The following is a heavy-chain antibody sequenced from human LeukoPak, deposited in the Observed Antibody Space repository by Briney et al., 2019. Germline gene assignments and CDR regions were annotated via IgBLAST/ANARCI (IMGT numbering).Heavy chain of an antibody. CDR3: AREAVSWAASLGCFDY. Sequence: GGSLRLSCAASGFTFSSYWMSWVRQAPGKGLEWVANIKQDGSEKYYVDSVKGRFTTSRDNAKNSLYLQMNSLRAEDTAVYYCAREAVSWAASLGCFDYWGQGTLVTVSS. D-gene: IGHD2-15*01. J-gene: IGHJ4*02. CDR2: IKQDGSEK. CDR1: GFTFSSYW. V-gene: IGHV3-7*01.